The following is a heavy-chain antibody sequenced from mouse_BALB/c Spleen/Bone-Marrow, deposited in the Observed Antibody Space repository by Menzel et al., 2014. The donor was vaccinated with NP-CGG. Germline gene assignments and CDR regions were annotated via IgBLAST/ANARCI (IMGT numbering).Heavy chain of an antibody. CDR2: INPNNGGI. CDR3: ARGDGYYVYAMDY. D-gene: IGHD2-3*01. V-gene: IGHV1-18*01. CDR1: GYTFTEYT. Sequence: SGPELVKPGASVKISCKTSGYTFTEYTMHWVKQSYGKSLAWIGSINPNNGGINYNQKFKGKATLTVDKSSSTAYMELRSLTSEDSAVYYCARGDGYYVYAMDYWGQGTSVTVSS. J-gene: IGHJ4*01.